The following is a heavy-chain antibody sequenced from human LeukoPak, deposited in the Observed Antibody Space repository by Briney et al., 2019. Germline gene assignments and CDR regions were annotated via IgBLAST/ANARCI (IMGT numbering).Heavy chain of an antibody. CDR1: GFTFSSYG. CDR3: ARGVTHDAFDI. Sequence: QPGRSLRLSCAASGFTFSSYGMHWVRQAPGKGLEWVAFIWYDGSNKYYADSVKGRFTISRDNSKNTLFLQMNSLRAEDTAVYYCARGVTHDAFDIWGQGTKVTVSS. CDR2: IWYDGSNK. V-gene: IGHV3-33*08. J-gene: IGHJ3*02. D-gene: IGHD2-21*02.